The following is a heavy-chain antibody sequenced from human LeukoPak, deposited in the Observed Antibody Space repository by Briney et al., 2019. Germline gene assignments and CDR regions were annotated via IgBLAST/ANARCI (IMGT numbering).Heavy chain of an antibody. V-gene: IGHV3-64*01. CDR2: ISSNGRGT. J-gene: IGHJ3*02. D-gene: IGHD1-1*01. CDR1: GFTFSTYT. CDR3: ARDQWNDAKDDAFDI. Sequence: GGSLRLSCAASGFTFSTYTMHWVRQAPGKGLEYVSTISSNGRGTYYANSVKGRFTISRDNSKNTLYLQVGSLRADDMAVYYCARDQWNDAKDDAFDIWGQGTMVTVSS.